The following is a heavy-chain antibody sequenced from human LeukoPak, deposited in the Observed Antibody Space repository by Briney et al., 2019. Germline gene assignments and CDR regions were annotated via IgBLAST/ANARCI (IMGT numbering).Heavy chain of an antibody. CDR1: GGSISSGNYY. V-gene: IGHV4-61*10. D-gene: IGHD6-13*01. Sequence: PSQTLSLTCTVSGGSISSGNYYWSWIRQPAGKGLEWIGYIYYSGSTNYNPSLKSRVTISVDTSKNQFSLKLSSVTAADTAVYYCARGSSSQVNPFDYWGQGTLVTVSS. CDR2: IYYSGST. CDR3: ARGSSSQVNPFDY. J-gene: IGHJ4*02.